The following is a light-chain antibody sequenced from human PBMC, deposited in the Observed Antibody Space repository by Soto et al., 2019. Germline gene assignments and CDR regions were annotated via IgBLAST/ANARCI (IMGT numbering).Light chain of an antibody. CDR1: SSDVGAYNF. CDR2: EVS. J-gene: IGLJ1*01. CDR3: CSYAGHSTYV. Sequence: QSALTQPASVSGSPGQSISISCTGTSSDVGAYNFVSWYQQHPGKAPKLMIYEVSNRPSGVSNRFSGSTSDNTPSLTISGLQAEDEAHYYCCSYAGHSTYVFAGGTKLTVL. V-gene: IGLV2-23*02.